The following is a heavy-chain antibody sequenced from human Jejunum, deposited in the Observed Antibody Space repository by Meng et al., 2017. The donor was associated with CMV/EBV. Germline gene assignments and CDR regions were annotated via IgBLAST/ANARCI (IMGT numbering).Heavy chain of an antibody. Sequence: SGITFSSYAMTWVRQAPGQGLEWLGRIVPVLGIATYAQKFQGRVTIIADKSTSTTYMELSSLTSGDAAVYFCARISTVGGYAMDVWGQGTAVTVSS. J-gene: IGHJ6*02. CDR3: ARISTVGGYAMDV. CDR2: IVPVLGIA. V-gene: IGHV1-69*04. CDR1: GITFSSYA. D-gene: IGHD1-26*01.